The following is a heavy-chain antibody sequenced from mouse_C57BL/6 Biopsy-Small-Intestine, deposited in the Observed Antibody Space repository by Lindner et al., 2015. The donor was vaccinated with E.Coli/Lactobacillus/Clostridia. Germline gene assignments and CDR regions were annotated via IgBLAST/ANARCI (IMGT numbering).Heavy chain of an antibody. D-gene: IGHD4-1*01. CDR2: IFPGSGGT. CDR1: GYAFTNYL. CDR3: ARNWDRYFDV. Sequence: VQLQESGAELVRPGTSVKVSCKASGYAFTNYLIEWVKQRPGQGLEWIGVIFPGSGGTNYNEKFKGKAILTADKSSSTAYMQLSSLTSEDSAVYFCARNWDRYFDVWGTGTTVTVSS. J-gene: IGHJ1*03. V-gene: IGHV1-54*01.